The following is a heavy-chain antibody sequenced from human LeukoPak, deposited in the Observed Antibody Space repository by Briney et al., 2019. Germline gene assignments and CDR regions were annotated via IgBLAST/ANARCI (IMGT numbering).Heavy chain of an antibody. CDR3: ARINYDSSGAKYYFDY. J-gene: IGHJ4*02. CDR2: INPNSGGT. Sequence: VASVKVCCKASGYTFTGYYMHWVRQAPGQGLEWMGWINPNSGGTNYAQKFQGRVTMTRDTSISTAYMELSRLRSDDTAVYYCARINYDSSGAKYYFDYWGQGTLVTVSS. CDR1: GYTFTGYY. V-gene: IGHV1-2*02. D-gene: IGHD3-22*01.